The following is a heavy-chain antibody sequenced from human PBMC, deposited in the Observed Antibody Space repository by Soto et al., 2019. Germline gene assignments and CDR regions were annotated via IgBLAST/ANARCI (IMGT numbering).Heavy chain of an antibody. D-gene: IGHD3-10*01. V-gene: IGHV4-31*03. CDR2: IYYSGST. CDR1: GGSISSGGYY. J-gene: IGHJ6*02. CDR3: ARGRGYYGSGSYYKSDYYYGMDV. Sequence: SETLSLTCTVSGGSISSGGYYWSWIRQHPGKGLEWIGYIYYSGSTYYNPSLKSRVTISVDTSKNQFSLKLSSVTAADTAVYYCARGRGYYGSGSYYKSDYYYGMDVWGQGTTVTVSS.